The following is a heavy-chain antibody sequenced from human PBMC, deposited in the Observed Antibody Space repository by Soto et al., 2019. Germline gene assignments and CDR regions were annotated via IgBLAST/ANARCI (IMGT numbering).Heavy chain of an antibody. J-gene: IGHJ4*02. CDR3: AKRGTTVTTSLWY. CDR1: GFTVSNNY. D-gene: IGHD4-17*01. CDR2: IYSGGVT. V-gene: IGHV3-66*01. Sequence: EVQLVESGGGLVQPGGSLRLSCAASGFTVSNNYMCWVRQAPGKGLEWVSLIYSGGVTHYADSVRGRFTISRDNSRNTLYLQMYSLRADDTAVYYCAKRGTTVTTSLWYWGQGTLVTVSS.